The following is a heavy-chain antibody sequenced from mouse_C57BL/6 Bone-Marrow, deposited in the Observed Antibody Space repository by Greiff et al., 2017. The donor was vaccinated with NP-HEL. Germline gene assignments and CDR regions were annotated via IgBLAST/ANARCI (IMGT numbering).Heavy chain of an antibody. Sequence: DVKLVESGGDLVKPGGSLKLSCAASGFTFSSYGMSWVRQTPDKRLAWVATISSGGSYTYYPDSVKGRFTISRDNAKTTLYLQMSSLKSEDTAMYYCARRAQATGFYAMDYWGQGTSVTVSS. J-gene: IGHJ4*01. V-gene: IGHV5-6*02. CDR1: GFTFSSYG. D-gene: IGHD3-2*02. CDR3: ARRAQATGFYAMDY. CDR2: ISSGGSYT.